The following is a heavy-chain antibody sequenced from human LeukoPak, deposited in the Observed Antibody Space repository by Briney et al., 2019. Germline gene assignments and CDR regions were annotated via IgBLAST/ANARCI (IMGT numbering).Heavy chain of an antibody. CDR1: GYTFTGYY. J-gene: IGHJ4*02. Sequence: ASVKVSCKASGYTFTGYYMRWVRQAPGQGLEWMGRINPNSGGTNYAQKFQGRVTMTRDTSISTAYMELSRLRSDDTAVYYCARDWYGYGDYEGDYWGQGTLVTVSS. CDR2: INPNSGGT. D-gene: IGHD4-17*01. V-gene: IGHV1-2*06. CDR3: ARDWYGYGDYEGDY.